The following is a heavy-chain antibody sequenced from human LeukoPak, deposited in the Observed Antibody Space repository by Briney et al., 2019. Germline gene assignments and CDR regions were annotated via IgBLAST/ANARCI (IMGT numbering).Heavy chain of an antibody. CDR2: ISSSGSAV. Sequence: GGSLRLSCAASGFTFSSYEMNWVRQAPGKGLEWVSKISSSGSAVYYADSVKGRFTISRDNAKSTLYLQMNSLRVEDTAVYYCARGGSLGYWGQGTLVTVSS. V-gene: IGHV3-48*03. CDR1: GFTFSSYE. J-gene: IGHJ4*02. D-gene: IGHD6-19*01. CDR3: ARGGSLGY.